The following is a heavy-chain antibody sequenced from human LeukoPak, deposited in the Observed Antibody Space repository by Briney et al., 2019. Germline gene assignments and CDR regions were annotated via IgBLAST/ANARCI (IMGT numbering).Heavy chain of an antibody. J-gene: IGHJ4*02. Sequence: SATLSLTCTVSGGSISSYYWSWIRQPPGKGLEWIGYIYYSGSTNYNPSLKSRVTISVDTSKNQFSLKLSSVTAADTAVYYCARAGGGYSSSWYDYWGQGTLVTVSS. V-gene: IGHV4-59*01. D-gene: IGHD6-13*01. CDR1: GGSISSYY. CDR3: ARAGGGYSSSWYDY. CDR2: IYYSGST.